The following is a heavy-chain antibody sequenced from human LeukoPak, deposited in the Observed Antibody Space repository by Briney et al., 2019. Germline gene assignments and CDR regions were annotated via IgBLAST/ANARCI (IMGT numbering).Heavy chain of an antibody. D-gene: IGHD6-19*01. Sequence: PSETLSLTCTVSGGSISSSSYYWGWIRQPPGKGLEWIGSIYYSGSTYYNPFLKSRVTISVDTSKNQFSLKLSSVTAADTAVYYCARVGGAGSGWSIFDYWGQGTLVTVSS. J-gene: IGHJ4*02. CDR3: ARVGGAGSGWSIFDY. CDR1: GGSISSSSYY. V-gene: IGHV4-39*07. CDR2: IYYSGST.